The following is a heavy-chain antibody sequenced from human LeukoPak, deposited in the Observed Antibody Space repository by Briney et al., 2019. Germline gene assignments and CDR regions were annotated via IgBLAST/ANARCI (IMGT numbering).Heavy chain of an antibody. CDR2: ISDSGGST. Sequence: PGGSLRLSRAVSGITLSNYGMSWVRQAPGKGLEWVAGISDSGGSTKYADSVKGRFTISRDNSENTVYLQMNSLRADDTAVYYCAKTTAGYSSGRYPGWPVDYWGQGTLVTVSS. J-gene: IGHJ4*02. D-gene: IGHD6-19*01. CDR1: GITLSNYG. CDR3: AKTTAGYSSGRYPGWPVDY. V-gene: IGHV3-23*01.